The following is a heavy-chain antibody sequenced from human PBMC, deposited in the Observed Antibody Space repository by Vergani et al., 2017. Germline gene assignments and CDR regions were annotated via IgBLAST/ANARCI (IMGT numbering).Heavy chain of an antibody. D-gene: IGHD1-26*01. Sequence: QVQLVQSGAEVKKPGASVKVSCKASGYTFTSYDINWVRQATGQGLEWMGWMNPNSGNTGYAQKFQGRVTITMNTSISTAYMELSSLRSEDTAVYYCARLRIVGATDYYYGMDVWGQGTTVTVSS. J-gene: IGHJ6*02. CDR1: GYTFTSYD. CDR2: MNPNSGNT. CDR3: ARLRIVGATDYYYGMDV. V-gene: IGHV1-8*03.